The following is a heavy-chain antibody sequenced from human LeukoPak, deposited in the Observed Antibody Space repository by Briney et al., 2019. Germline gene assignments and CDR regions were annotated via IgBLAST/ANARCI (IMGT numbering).Heavy chain of an antibody. CDR3: AKGSGSSLDIDY. V-gene: IGHV3-30*02. CDR1: GFTFSTYG. D-gene: IGHD5-18*01. CDR2: IRNDGSKK. J-gene: IGHJ4*02. Sequence: GGSLRLSCAASGFTFSTYGMHWVRQAPGKGLEWVAFIRNDGSKKYYADSVKGRFTISRDNSKNTLYLQMNSLRAEDTAVYYCAKGSGSSLDIDYWGQGTLVTVSS.